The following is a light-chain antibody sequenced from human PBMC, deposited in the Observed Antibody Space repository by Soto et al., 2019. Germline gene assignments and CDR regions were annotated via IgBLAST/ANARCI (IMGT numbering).Light chain of an antibody. Sequence: DIQMTQSPSTLFASVGDRVTITCRASQSIRNWLAWYQQKPGKAPKLLIYKASSLESGVPSGFSGSGSGTEFTLSISSLQPDDFATYFCQQYDAYPLAFGGGTKVDIK. CDR2: KAS. CDR1: QSIRNW. V-gene: IGKV1-5*03. CDR3: QQYDAYPLA. J-gene: IGKJ4*01.